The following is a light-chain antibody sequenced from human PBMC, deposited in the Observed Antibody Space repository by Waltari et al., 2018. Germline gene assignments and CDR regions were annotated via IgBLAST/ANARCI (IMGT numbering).Light chain of an antibody. CDR3: QQYHRFYT. V-gene: IGKV1-5*03. Sequence: DIQMTQSPSILSASVGDRVTITCRARESVEKWLAWYQQKPGKAPKLLIYEASNVQNGVPSRFSGSGYGIYFTLSISSLQPEDFATYYCQQYHRFYTFGQGTKLEIK. CDR2: EAS. CDR1: ESVEKW. J-gene: IGKJ2*01.